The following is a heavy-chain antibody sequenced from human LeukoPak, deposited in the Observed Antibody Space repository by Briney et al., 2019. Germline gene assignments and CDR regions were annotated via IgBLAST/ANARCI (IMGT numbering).Heavy chain of an antibody. CDR1: GGTFSSYA. CDR3: ARDFGDSSSY. D-gene: IGHD6-13*01. J-gene: IGHJ4*02. Sequence: ASVKVSCKAFGGTFSSYAISWVRQAPGQGLEWMGRIIPILGIANYAQKFQGRVTITADKSTSTAYMELSSLRSEDTAVYYCARDFGDSSSYWGQGTLVTVSS. CDR2: IIPILGIA. V-gene: IGHV1-69*04.